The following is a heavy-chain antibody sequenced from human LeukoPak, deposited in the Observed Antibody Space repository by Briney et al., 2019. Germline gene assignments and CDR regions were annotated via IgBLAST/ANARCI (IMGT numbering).Heavy chain of an antibody. J-gene: IGHJ4*02. V-gene: IGHV3-23*01. Sequence: AGGSLRLSCAASGFTFSSYAMSWVRQAPGKGLEWVSAISGSGGSTYYADSVKGRFTISRGNSKNTLYLQMNSLRAEDTAVYYCAKVGVQYYYDSSGYYLLLDYWGQGTLVTVSS. D-gene: IGHD3-22*01. CDR2: ISGSGGST. CDR3: AKVGVQYYYDSSGYYLLLDY. CDR1: GFTFSSYA.